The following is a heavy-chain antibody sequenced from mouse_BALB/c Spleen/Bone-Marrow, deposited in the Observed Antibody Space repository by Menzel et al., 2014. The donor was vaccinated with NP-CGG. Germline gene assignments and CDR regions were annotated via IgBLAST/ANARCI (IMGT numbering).Heavy chain of an antibody. J-gene: IGHJ2*01. CDR2: INPDSSTI. CDR3: ARLGYYGYFDF. D-gene: IGHD2-3*01. CDR1: GFDFRRYW. Sequence: VQLQQSGGGLVQPGGSLKLSCAASGFDFRRYWVSWVRQAPGKGLEWIGEINPDSSTINYAPSLKDKFIISRDNAENTLYLQMSKVRSEDTALYYCARLGYYGYFDFWGQGTTLSVSS. V-gene: IGHV4-1*02.